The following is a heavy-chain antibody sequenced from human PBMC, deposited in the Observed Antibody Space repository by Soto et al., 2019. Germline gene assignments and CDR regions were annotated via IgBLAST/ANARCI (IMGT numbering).Heavy chain of an antibody. CDR1: GYTFTNYG. CDR3: ARGVGSGSYYNQYNWFDP. CDR2: ISAYNGNT. V-gene: IGHV1-18*01. Sequence: QVQLVQSGAEVKKPGASVKVSCKASGYTFTNYGTSWVRQAPGQGLEWMGWISAYNGNTKYAQKLQGRVTMTTDTSTSTAYMERRSLRSDDTAVYYCARGVGSGSYYNQYNWFDPWGQGTLVTVSS. D-gene: IGHD3-10*01. J-gene: IGHJ5*02.